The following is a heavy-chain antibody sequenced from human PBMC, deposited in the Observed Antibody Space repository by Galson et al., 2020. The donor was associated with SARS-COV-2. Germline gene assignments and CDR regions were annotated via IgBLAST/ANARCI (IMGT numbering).Heavy chain of an antibody. CDR3: ARRYISGLSPYWYLDL. Sequence: SETLSLTCTVSGGSISSGNYYWSWIRQPAGKALEWIGLFHSSGITTYNPSLKGRVTISMDRSKNQLSLKLTSVTAADAAVYYCARRYISGLSPYWYLDLWGRGTLVTVSS. V-gene: IGHV4-61*02. J-gene: IGHJ2*01. CDR1: GGSISSGNYY. D-gene: IGHD5-18*01. CDR2: FHSSGIT.